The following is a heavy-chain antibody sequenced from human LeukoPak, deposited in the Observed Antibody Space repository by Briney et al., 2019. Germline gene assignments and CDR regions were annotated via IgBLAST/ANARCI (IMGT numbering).Heavy chain of an antibody. Sequence: PSETLSLTCTVSGVSITTHYWSWLRQPPGKELQWIAYMTDSETTKNNPSLKSRITLSADTSKNQFSLSLSSVTEADTAVYFCATIKSGYPFGYLDFWGQGILVTVSS. CDR2: MTDSETT. J-gene: IGHJ4*02. V-gene: IGHV4-59*11. D-gene: IGHD5-18*01. CDR3: ATIKSGYPFGYLDF. CDR1: GVSITTHY.